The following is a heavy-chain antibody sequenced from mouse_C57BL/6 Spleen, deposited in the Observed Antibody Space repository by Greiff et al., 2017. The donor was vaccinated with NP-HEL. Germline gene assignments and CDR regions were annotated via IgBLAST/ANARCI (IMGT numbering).Heavy chain of an antibody. D-gene: IGHD1-1*01. V-gene: IGHV5-6*01. J-gene: IGHJ2*01. Sequence: EVKVVESGGDLVKPGGSLKLSCAASGFTFSSYGMSWVRQTPDKRLEWVATISSGGSYTYYPDSVKGRFTISRDNAKNTLYLQMSSLKSEDTAMYYCARYYYGSSYVNFDYWGQGTTLTVSS. CDR3: ARYYYGSSYVNFDY. CDR2: ISSGGSYT. CDR1: GFTFSSYG.